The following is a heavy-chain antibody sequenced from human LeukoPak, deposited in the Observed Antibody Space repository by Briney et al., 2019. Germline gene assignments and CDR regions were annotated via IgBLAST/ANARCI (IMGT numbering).Heavy chain of an antibody. CDR2: INPSGGST. Sequence: GASVKVSCKASGYSLTTYYMHWVRQAPGQGLEWMAIINPSGGSTNYAQKFQGRVTVTRDTSTSTVHMELSGLRSEDTAVYYCARDQEAFDYWGQGTLVTVSS. CDR3: ARDQEAFDY. V-gene: IGHV1-46*01. J-gene: IGHJ4*02. CDR1: GYSLTTYY.